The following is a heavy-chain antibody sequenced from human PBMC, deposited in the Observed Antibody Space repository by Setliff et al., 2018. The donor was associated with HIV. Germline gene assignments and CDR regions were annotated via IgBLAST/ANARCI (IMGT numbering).Heavy chain of an antibody. CDR1: GGSISSYY. D-gene: IGHD6-19*01. V-gene: IGHV4-39*01. Sequence: SETLSLTCTVSGGSISSYYWSWIRQPPGKGLEWIGTIYYRGSTYYNPSLKSRLTISVDTSKNQFSLKLSSVTAADTAVYYCARGWGHDGFDFWGQGTMVTVSS. CDR3: ARGWGHDGFDF. J-gene: IGHJ3*01. CDR2: IYYRGST.